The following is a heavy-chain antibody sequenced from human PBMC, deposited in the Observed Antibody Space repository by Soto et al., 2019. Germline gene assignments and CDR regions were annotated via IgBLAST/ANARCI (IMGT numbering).Heavy chain of an antibody. CDR3: ARGDFYTTANFYAGWYDP. D-gene: IGHD2-21*02. Sequence: QVQLVQSGTEVKKAGASVKVTSKASGYTFTGYYIHWLRQAPGQGLEWLGWLNPKSGDTKYAQKFQGRVTMTNDTSISTAYMELSRLGSDDTAVYYCARGDFYTTANFYAGWYDPWGQGTLVTVSS. CDR2: LNPKSGDT. CDR1: GYTFTGYY. J-gene: IGHJ5*02. V-gene: IGHV1-2*02.